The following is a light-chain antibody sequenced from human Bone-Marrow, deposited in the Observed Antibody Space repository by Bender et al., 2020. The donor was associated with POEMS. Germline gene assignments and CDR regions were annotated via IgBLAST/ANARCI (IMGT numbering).Light chain of an antibody. V-gene: IGLV2-14*02. CDR3: GAWDDYLSGPNWV. CDR2: DVF. Sequence: QSALTQAASVSGSPGQSITISCTGASSDVGTYNLVSWYQHHPGKAPKLMIYDVFKRPSGVSNRFSGSKSGTSASLAISAGRYGDEAFYFCGAWDDYLSGPNWVFGGGAKLTVL. CDR1: SSDVGTYNL. J-gene: IGLJ3*02.